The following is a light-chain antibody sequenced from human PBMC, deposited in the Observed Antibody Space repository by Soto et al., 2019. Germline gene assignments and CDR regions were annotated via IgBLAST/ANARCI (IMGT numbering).Light chain of an antibody. CDR2: AAS. CDR3: QQSYSTLIFT. J-gene: IGKJ3*01. Sequence: IQMTQSPSSLSASVGDRVTITCRARQSISSYLNWYQQKPGKAPKLLIYAASSLQSGVPSRFSGSGSGTDFTLTISSLQPEDFATYYCQQSYSTLIFTFGPGTKVDIK. V-gene: IGKV1-39*01. CDR1: QSISSY.